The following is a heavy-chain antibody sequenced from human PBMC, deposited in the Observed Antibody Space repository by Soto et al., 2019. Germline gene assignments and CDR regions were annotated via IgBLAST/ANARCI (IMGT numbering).Heavy chain of an antibody. Sequence: QITLKESGPTLVIPAQTLTLTCSFSGFSLSTSQVGVGWIRQPPGKALEWLALIYWDDDKRYNPSLRTRLTITKDTSINRVVLTMTNMDPMDTATYYCAYRLFYRGSWDSGWFDPWGQVTLVTVSS. V-gene: IGHV2-5*02. D-gene: IGHD2-15*01. CDR2: IYWDDDK. J-gene: IGHJ5*02. CDR1: GFSLSTSQVG. CDR3: AYRLFYRGSWDSGWFDP.